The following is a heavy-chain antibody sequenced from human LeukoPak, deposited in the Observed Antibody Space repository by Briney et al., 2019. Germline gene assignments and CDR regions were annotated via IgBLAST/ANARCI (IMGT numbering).Heavy chain of an antibody. CDR3: ARDRFFGLGRITAIDY. V-gene: IGHV3-48*03. CDR2: ISSSGSTI. J-gene: IGHJ4*02. CDR1: GFTFSSYE. Sequence: GGSLRLSCAASGFTFSSYEMNWVRQAPGKGLEWVSYISSSGSTIYYADSVKGRFTISRDNAKNSLYLQMNSLRAEDTAVYYCARDRFFGLGRITAIDYWGQGTLVTVSS. D-gene: IGHD3-3*01.